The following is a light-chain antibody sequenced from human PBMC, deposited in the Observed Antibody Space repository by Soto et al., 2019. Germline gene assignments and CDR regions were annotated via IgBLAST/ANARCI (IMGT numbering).Light chain of an antibody. J-gene: IGLJ2*01. CDR1: NIGSKS. CDR2: YDN. CDR3: QVWDRTSDHVV. V-gene: IGLV3-21*04. Sequence: SYELTQPPSVSVAPGEASSITCTGDNIGSKSVHWYQQKPGQAPVLVMYYDNDRPSGIPVRFSGSNSWNTATLTINRVEAGDEADYYCQVWDRTSDHVVFGGGTKVTVL.